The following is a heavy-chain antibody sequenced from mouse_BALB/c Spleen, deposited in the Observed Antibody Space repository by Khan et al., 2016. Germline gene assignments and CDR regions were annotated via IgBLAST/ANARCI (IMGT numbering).Heavy chain of an antibody. Sequence: QVQLKESGPGLVAPSQSLSITCTVSGFSLTGYGVNWVRQPPGKGLEWPGMIWGDGSTDYNSAPKSRLSNSKDNSKSQVFLKMNSLQTDDTASYYCARDRDGYSYAMDYWGQGTSVTVSS. CDR2: IWGDGST. CDR3: ARDRDGYSYAMDY. CDR1: GFSLTGYG. J-gene: IGHJ4*01. V-gene: IGHV2-6-7*01. D-gene: IGHD2-3*01.